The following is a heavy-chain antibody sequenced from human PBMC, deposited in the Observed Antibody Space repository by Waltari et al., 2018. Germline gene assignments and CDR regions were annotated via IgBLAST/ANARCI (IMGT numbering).Heavy chain of an antibody. CDR2: IYSGGST. CDR1: WFTVSSNY. V-gene: IGHV3-53*01. CDR3: ASDSNGVDY. J-gene: IGHJ4*02. Sequence: VQLVESGGGLIQPGGSLRLSCAASWFTVSSNYMSWVRQAPGKGLEWVSVIYSGGSTYYADAVKGRFTISRNNSKNTLYLQMNSVRAEDTAVYYCASDSNGVDYWGQGTLVTVSS. D-gene: IGHD4-4*01.